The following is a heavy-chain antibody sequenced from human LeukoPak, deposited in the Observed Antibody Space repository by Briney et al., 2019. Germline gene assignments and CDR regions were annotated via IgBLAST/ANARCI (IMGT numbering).Heavy chain of an antibody. J-gene: IGHJ6*02. CDR2: MNPNSGDT. CDR1: GFTFTGYY. CDR3: ARWDSDYYHYYSLDV. V-gene: IGHV1-2*02. D-gene: IGHD1-26*01. Sequence: APVKVSCKASGFTFTGYYTHWMRQAPGQGLEWMGWMNPNSGDTLYAPKFQGRVTMTRDTSLSTAYMELHRLTSDDSAIYYCARWDSDYYHYYSLDVWGQGTAVTVSS.